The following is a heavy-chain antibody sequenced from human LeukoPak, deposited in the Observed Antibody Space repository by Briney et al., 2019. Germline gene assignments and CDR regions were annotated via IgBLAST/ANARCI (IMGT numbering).Heavy chain of an antibody. CDR1: GGSISSYY. V-gene: IGHV4-59*12. CDR3: TRTNWNYYYYYYYMDV. CDR2: IYYSGST. Sequence: SETLSLTCTVSGGSISSYYWSWIRQPPGKGLEWIGYIYYSGSTNYNPSLKSRVTISVDTSKNQFSLRLSSLTAADTGVYYCTRTNWNYYYYYYYMDVWGKGTTVTVSS. D-gene: IGHD1-7*01. J-gene: IGHJ6*03.